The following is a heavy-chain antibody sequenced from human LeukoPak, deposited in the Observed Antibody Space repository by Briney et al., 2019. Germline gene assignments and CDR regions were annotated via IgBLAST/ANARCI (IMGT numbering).Heavy chain of an antibody. D-gene: IGHD3-3*01. Sequence: GGSLRLSCAASGFTFSSYSMNWVRQAPGKGLEWVSSISSSSSYIYYADSVKGRFTISRDNAKNSLYLQMNSLRAEDTAVYYCARDTSHYYDFRSGYRGTHFDYWGQGTLVTVSS. CDR1: GFTFSSYS. CDR2: ISSSSSYI. CDR3: ARDTSHYYDFRSGYRGTHFDY. J-gene: IGHJ4*02. V-gene: IGHV3-21*01.